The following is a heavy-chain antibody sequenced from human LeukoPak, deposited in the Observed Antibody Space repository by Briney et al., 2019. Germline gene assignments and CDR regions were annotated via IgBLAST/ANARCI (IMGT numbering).Heavy chain of an antibody. D-gene: IGHD6-13*01. V-gene: IGHV1-18*01. J-gene: IGHJ4*02. Sequence: ASVKVSCKASGYTFTSYGISWVRQAPGQGLEWMGWISAYNGNTNYAQKLQGRVTMTTDTSTSTAYMELRSLRSGDTAVYYCARVKYSSRWPGFDYWGQGTLVTVSS. CDR3: ARVKYSSRWPGFDY. CDR2: ISAYNGNT. CDR1: GYTFTSYG.